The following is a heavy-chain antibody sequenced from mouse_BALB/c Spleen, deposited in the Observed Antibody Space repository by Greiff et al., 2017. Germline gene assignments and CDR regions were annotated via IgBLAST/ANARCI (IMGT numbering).Heavy chain of an antibody. Sequence: DVMLVESGGGLVKPGGSLKLSCAASGFTFSSYAMSWVRQSPEKRLEWVAEISSGGSYTYYPATVTGRFTISRDNAKNTLYLEMSSLRSEDTAMYNWARGDGNSPWFAYWGQGTLVTVSA. CDR2: ISSGGSYT. J-gene: IGHJ3*01. V-gene: IGHV5-9-4*01. D-gene: IGHD2-1*01. CDR3: ARGDGNSPWFAY. CDR1: GFTFSSYA.